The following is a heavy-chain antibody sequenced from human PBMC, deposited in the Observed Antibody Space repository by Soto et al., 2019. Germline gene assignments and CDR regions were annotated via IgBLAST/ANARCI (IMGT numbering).Heavy chain of an antibody. CDR3: ARGIKDGDYSRWFDP. CDR2: MNPNSGNT. V-gene: IGHV1-8*01. D-gene: IGHD4-17*01. Sequence: QVQLVQSGAEVKKPGASVKVSCKASGYTFTSYDINWVRQATGQGFEYLGWMNPNSGNTGYVKKFQGRVTMTRDTSASTAYMALSRLRTADPAVYYCARGIKDGDYSRWFDPWGPGTLVTVSS. J-gene: IGHJ5*02. CDR1: GYTFTSYD.